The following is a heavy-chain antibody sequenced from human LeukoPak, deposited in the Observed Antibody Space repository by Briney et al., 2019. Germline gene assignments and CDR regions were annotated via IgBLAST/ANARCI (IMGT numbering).Heavy chain of an antibody. CDR3: ARERGGFCSSTTCSRAFDI. Sequence: SETLSLTCAVYGGSFSGYYWSWIRQPPGKGLEWIGEINHSGSTNYNPSLKSRVTISVDTSKNQFSLKLSSVTAADTAVYYCARERGGFCSSTTCSRAFDIWGQGTMVTVSS. CDR2: INHSGST. CDR1: GGSFSGYY. J-gene: IGHJ3*02. V-gene: IGHV4-34*01. D-gene: IGHD2-2*03.